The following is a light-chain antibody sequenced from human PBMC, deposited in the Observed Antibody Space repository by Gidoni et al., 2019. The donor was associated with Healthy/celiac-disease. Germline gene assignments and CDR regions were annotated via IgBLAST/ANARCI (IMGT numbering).Light chain of an antibody. CDR2: DAS. Sequence: EIALTQSPATLSLSPGERATLSCRASQSVSSYLAWYQQKPGQAPRLLIYDASNGATGIPARFSGSGSGTDFTLTISSLEPEDFAVYYCQQRSNWPITFGQGTRLEIK. CDR3: QQRSNWPIT. J-gene: IGKJ5*01. CDR1: QSVSSY. V-gene: IGKV3-11*01.